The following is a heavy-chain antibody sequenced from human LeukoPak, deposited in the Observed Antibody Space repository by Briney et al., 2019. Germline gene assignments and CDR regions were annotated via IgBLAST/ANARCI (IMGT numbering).Heavy chain of an antibody. Sequence: GGSLRLPCAASGFTFSDYNMRWIRQAPGKGLEWVSSISRSGSTKYYADSVKGRFTISRDNAKNSLFLQMNSLRAEDTAVYYCAKEPGYYYDSSGYYYRYSWRGYWGQGTLVTVSS. CDR3: AKEPGYYYDSSGYYYRYSWRGY. J-gene: IGHJ4*02. V-gene: IGHV3-11*01. CDR2: ISRSGSTK. D-gene: IGHD3-22*01. CDR1: GFTFSDYN.